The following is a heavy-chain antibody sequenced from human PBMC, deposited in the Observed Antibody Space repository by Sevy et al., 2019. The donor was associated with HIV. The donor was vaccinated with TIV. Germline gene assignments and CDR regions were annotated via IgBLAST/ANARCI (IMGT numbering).Heavy chain of an antibody. CDR2: FDPEDGET. Sequence: ASVKVSCKVSGYTLTELSMHWVRQAPGKGLEWMGGFDPEDGETIYAQKFQGRVTMTEDTSTDTVYMELSSLRSEDTAVYYCATLNYYYGSGSYYTEGYYYYYYGMDVWGQGTTVTVSS. V-gene: IGHV1-24*01. CDR1: GYTLTELS. J-gene: IGHJ6*02. D-gene: IGHD3-10*01. CDR3: ATLNYYYGSGSYYTEGYYYYYYGMDV.